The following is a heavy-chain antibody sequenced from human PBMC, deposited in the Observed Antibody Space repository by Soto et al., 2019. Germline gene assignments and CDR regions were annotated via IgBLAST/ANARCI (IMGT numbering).Heavy chain of an antibody. V-gene: IGHV1-69*06. CDR2: IIPIFGTA. CDR3: ARTQYSSYDSSGYYFDY. J-gene: IGHJ4*02. D-gene: IGHD3-22*01. Sequence: ASVKVSWKASGGTFSSYAISWVRQAPGQGLEWMGGIIPIFGTANYAQKFQGRVTITADKSTSTAYMELSSLRSEDTAVYYCARTQYSSYDSSGYYFDYWGQGTLVTVSS. CDR1: GGTFSSYA.